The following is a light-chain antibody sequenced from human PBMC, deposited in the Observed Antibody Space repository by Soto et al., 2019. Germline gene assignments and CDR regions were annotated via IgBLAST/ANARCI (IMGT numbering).Light chain of an antibody. CDR1: QSVSSY. J-gene: IGKJ5*01. Sequence: EIVMTQSPGTLSLSPGERATLSCRASQSVSSYLAWYQQKPGQAPRLLIYDASNRATGIPARFSGSGSGTDFTLTISSLEPEDFAVYYCQQRSNRPLTFGQGTRLEIK. V-gene: IGKV3-11*01. CDR3: QQRSNRPLT. CDR2: DAS.